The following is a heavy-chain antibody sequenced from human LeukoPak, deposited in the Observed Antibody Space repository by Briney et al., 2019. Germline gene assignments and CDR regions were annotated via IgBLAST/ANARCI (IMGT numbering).Heavy chain of an antibody. Sequence: KPPETLSLTCTVSGGSISSSSYYWGWIRQPPGKGLEWIGSIYYSGSTYYNPSLKSRVTISVDTSKNQFSLKLSSVTAADTAVYYCATLRFLEWLSDSGAFDIWGQGTMVTVSS. J-gene: IGHJ3*02. CDR1: GGSISSSSYY. D-gene: IGHD3-3*01. V-gene: IGHV4-39*01. CDR2: IYYSGST. CDR3: ATLRFLEWLSDSGAFDI.